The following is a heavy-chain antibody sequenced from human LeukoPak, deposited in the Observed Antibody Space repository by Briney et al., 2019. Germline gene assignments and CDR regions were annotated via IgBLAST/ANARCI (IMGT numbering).Heavy chain of an antibody. V-gene: IGHV4-4*09. CDR2: IYANGST. D-gene: IGHD3-3*01. J-gene: IGHJ4*02. CDR1: GGSIRSSY. CDR3: ARQTTIFGQIDY. Sequence: SETLSLTCSVSGGSIRSSYWSWIRQPPGKGLGWIGYIYANGSTNCNPSLKSRITLAVDTSKNQFSLKLSSVTAADTAVYYCARQTTIFGQIDYWGQGTLVTVSS.